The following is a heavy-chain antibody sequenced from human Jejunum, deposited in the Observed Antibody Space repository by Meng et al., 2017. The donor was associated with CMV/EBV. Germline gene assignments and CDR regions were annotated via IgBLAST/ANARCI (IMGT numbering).Heavy chain of an antibody. D-gene: IGHD2-15*01. J-gene: IGHJ6*02. CDR2: MNPNNGNT. Sequence: NWVRQAPGQGLEWMGWMNPNNGNTGYAQKFQGRFTMTWNTSISTAYMELSSLRSEETAIYYCASHQQFCSGGSCYSLGYYYGMDVWGQGTTVTVSS. CDR3: ASHQQFCSGGSCYSLGYYYGMDV. V-gene: IGHV1-8*01.